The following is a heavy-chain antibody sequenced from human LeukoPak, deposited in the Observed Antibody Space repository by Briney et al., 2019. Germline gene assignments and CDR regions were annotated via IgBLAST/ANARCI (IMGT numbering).Heavy chain of an antibody. J-gene: IGHJ4*02. D-gene: IGHD3-22*01. CDR1: GFTFDDYG. Sequence: GGSLRLSCAASGFTFDDYGMSWVRQAPGKGLEWVSGINWNGGSTGYADSVKGRFTISRDNAKNSLYLQMNSLRAEGTALYYCAREGATYYYDSSGYYWFDYWGQGTLVTVSS. CDR2: INWNGGST. V-gene: IGHV3-20*04. CDR3: AREGATYYYDSSGYYWFDY.